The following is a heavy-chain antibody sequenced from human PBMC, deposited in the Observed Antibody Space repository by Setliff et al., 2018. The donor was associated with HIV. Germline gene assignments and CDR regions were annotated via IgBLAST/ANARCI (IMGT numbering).Heavy chain of an antibody. CDR2: ISYSGGNNK. Sequence: PGGSLRLSCAASGFTFSSYAMVWVRQAPGKGLEWVALISYSGGNNKYYADSVKGRFTIARDNSRNTLYLQMNTLRAEDTAVYYCARDPTAQYNNPSGYFDNLGQGTLVTVSS. CDR3: ARDPTAQYNNPSGYFDN. D-gene: IGHD6-6*01. CDR1: GFTFSSYA. V-gene: IGHV3-30*04. J-gene: IGHJ4*02.